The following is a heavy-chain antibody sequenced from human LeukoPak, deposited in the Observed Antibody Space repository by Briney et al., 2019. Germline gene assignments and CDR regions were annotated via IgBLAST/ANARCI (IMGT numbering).Heavy chain of an antibody. J-gene: IGHJ4*02. Sequence: GASVKVSCKASGYTFTSYGISWVRQAPGQGLEWMGWISAYNGNTNYAQKLQGRVTMTTDTSTSTAYMELRSLRSDDTAAYYCARGRRITIFGVVIDFDYWGQGTLVTVSS. D-gene: IGHD3-3*01. CDR1: GYTFTSYG. V-gene: IGHV1-18*01. CDR2: ISAYNGNT. CDR3: ARGRRITIFGVVIDFDY.